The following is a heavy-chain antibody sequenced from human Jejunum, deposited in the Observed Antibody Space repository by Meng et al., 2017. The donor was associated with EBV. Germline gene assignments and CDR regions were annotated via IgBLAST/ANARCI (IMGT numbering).Heavy chain of an antibody. CDR1: GGSISDNDC. V-gene: IGHV4-4*02. D-gene: IGHD3-22*01. Sequence: QGQLQGAGPRLEKPSGTLSLTCVVSGGSISDNDCWSWVRQPPGKGLEWLGEIYHGGGTNYNPSLESRVTISVDKSKNQFSLKLNSVTVADTAVYYCAGNGYYALEYWGPGILVTVSS. J-gene: IGHJ4*02. CDR2: IYHGGGT. CDR3: AGNGYYALEY.